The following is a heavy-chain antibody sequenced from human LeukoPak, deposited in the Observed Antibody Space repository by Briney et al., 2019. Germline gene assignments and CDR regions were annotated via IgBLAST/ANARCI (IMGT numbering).Heavy chain of an antibody. CDR3: ANSANYGGNSGFFDY. Sequence: SETLSLTCTVSGGSISSSSYYWGWIRQPPGKGLEWIGSLYYSGSTHYNPSLKSRVTISVDTSKNQFSLKLSSVTAADTAVYYCANSANYGGNSGFFDYWGQGTLVTVSS. CDR1: GGSISSSSYY. V-gene: IGHV4-39*01. D-gene: IGHD4-23*01. J-gene: IGHJ4*02. CDR2: LYYSGST.